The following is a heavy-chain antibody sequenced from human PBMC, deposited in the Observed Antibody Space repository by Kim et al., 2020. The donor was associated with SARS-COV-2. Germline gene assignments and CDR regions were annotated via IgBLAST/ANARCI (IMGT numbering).Heavy chain of an antibody. J-gene: IGHJ3*01. CDR3: AKEIDNRYGDALDV. Sequence: GGSLRLSCTASGFTFNSYAMNWVRQAPGKGLEWVSVISGTGYQKDYANYVRGRFTVTRDNSKNTLYLQMNSLRGEDTALYFCAKEIDNRYGDALDVWGQGTMVTVSP. CDR2: ISGTGYQK. CDR1: GFTFNSYA. D-gene: IGHD3-9*01. V-gene: IGHV3-23*01.